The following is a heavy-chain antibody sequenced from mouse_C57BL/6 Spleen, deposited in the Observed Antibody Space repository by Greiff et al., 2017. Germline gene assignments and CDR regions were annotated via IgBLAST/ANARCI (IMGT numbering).Heavy chain of an antibody. J-gene: IGHJ2*01. CDR2: IYPRSGNT. CDR3: ARSTTVVATPYYFDY. V-gene: IGHV1-81*01. D-gene: IGHD1-1*01. Sequence: QVQLQQSGAELARPGASVKLSCKASGYTFTSYGISWVKQRTGQGLEWIGEIYPRSGNTYYNEKFKGKATLTADKSSSTAYMELRSLTSEDSAVYFCARSTTVVATPYYFDYWGQGTTLTVSS. CDR1: GYTFTSYG.